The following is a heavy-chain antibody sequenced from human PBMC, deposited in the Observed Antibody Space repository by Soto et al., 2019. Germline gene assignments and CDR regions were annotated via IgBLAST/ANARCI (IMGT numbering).Heavy chain of an antibody. CDR3: ARLPTRARDY. J-gene: IGHJ4*02. Sequence: SETLSLTCSVSGGSISSSDYYWGWIRQPPGKGLEWIGSIYYGGSTYYKSSLKSRVTISADTSKNHFSLKLGSVTAADTAVYYCARLPTRARDYWGQGTLVTVS. V-gene: IGHV4-39*01. CDR2: IYYGGST. CDR1: GGSISSSDYY.